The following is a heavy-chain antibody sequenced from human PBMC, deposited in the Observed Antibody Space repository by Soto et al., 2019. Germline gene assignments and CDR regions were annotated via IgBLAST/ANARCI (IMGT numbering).Heavy chain of an antibody. J-gene: IGHJ4*02. V-gene: IGHV3-23*01. Sequence: EVQLLESGGGLVQPGGSLRLSCAASAFTFNTYAMSWVRQAPGKGLXWVSSISGSGGSTYYADSVKGRFTISRDNSKNTLYLQMNSLRAEDTAVYYCAKDMYSSGWYKFDYWGQGTLVTVSS. CDR1: AFTFNTYA. CDR3: AKDMYSSGWYKFDY. CDR2: ISGSGGST. D-gene: IGHD6-19*01.